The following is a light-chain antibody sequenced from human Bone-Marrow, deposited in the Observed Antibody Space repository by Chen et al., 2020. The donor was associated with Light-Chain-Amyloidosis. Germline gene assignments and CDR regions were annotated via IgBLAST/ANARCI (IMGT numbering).Light chain of an antibody. CDR1: QGISNF. V-gene: IGKV1-27*01. CDR3: PKYDTAPFT. J-gene: IGKJ3*01. CDR2: GAS. Sequence: DIQMTQSPSSLSASVGDRVTITCRASQGISNFLAWYQQKSGKRPRLLIYGASTLHSGVPSRFGGSDSGTDFSLTISSLQSGDVATYFCPKYDTAPFTFGPGTKVELK.